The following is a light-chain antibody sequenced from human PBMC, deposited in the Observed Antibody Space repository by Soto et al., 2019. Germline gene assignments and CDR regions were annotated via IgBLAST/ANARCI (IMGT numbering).Light chain of an antibody. CDR1: QSVNS. CDR3: LHRSKWPSGFT. V-gene: IGKV3-11*01. Sequence: EVVLTQSPATLSLSPGEGATLSCRASQSVNSLAWYQQKPGQAPRLLIYNAYTRHTGIPARFSGSGSGTDFTLTISSLEPEDFAVYYCLHRSKWPSGFTFGPGTKVDI. CDR2: NAY. J-gene: IGKJ3*01.